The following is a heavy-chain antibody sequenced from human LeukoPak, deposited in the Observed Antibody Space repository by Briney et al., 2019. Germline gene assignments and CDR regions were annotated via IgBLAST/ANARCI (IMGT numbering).Heavy chain of an antibody. CDR2: IIPILGIA. Sequence: SVKVSCKASGGTFSSYTISWVRQAPGQGLEWMGRIIPILGIANYAQKFQGRGTITADKSTSTAYLKLSSLRSEDTAVYYCARDRRFDFWSGYSMPVSPPALGGQYNWFDPWGQGTLVTVSS. J-gene: IGHJ5*02. CDR1: GGTFSSYT. D-gene: IGHD3-3*01. V-gene: IGHV1-69*04. CDR3: ARDRRFDFWSGYSMPVSPPALGGQYNWFDP.